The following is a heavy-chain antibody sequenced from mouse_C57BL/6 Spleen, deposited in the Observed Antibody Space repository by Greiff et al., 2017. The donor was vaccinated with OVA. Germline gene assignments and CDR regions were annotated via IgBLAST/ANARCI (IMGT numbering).Heavy chain of an antibody. CDR1: GYTFTSYW. CDR2: IDPSDSYT. J-gene: IGHJ2*01. D-gene: IGHD2-3*01. V-gene: IGHV1-69*01. Sequence: QVQLQQPGAELVMPGASVKLSCKASGYTFTSYWMHWVKQRPGQGLEWIGEIDPSDSYTNYNQKFKGKSTLTVDKSSSTAYMQLSSLTSEDSAVYYCARIDGYYDYWGQGTTLTVSS. CDR3: ARIDGYYDY.